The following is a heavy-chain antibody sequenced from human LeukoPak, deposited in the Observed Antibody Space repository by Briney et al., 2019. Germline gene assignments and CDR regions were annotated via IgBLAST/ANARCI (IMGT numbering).Heavy chain of an antibody. CDR3: ARDRVDTMMIGGSVY. V-gene: IGHV1-46*01. CDR1: GYTFTSYY. CDR2: INPSGGST. J-gene: IGHJ4*02. Sequence: GASVKVSCKASGYTFTSYYMHWVRQAPGQGLEWMGIINPSGGSTSYAQKFQGRVTMTRDTSTSTVYMELSRLRSDDTAVYYCARDRVDTMMIGGSVYWGQGTLVTVSS. D-gene: IGHD3-22*01.